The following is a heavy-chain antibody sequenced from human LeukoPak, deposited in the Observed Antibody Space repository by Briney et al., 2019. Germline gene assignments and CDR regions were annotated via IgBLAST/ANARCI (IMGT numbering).Heavy chain of an antibody. CDR3: TLQHDKTLFDY. CDR2: INHRGST. J-gene: IGHJ4*02. D-gene: IGHD6-13*01. CDR1: GGSFSGYY. Sequence: SETLSLTCAVYGGSFSGYYWSWIRQPPGKGLEWIGEINHRGSTNYNPSLKSRVTISVDTSKNQFSLKLSSVTAADTAVCYCTLQHDKTLFDYWGQGTLVTVSS. V-gene: IGHV4-34*01.